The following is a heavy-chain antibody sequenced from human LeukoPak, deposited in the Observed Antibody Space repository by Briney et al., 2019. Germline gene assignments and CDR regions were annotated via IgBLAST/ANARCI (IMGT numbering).Heavy chain of an antibody. CDR3: ARPSSSSAEYFQH. D-gene: IGHD6-13*01. CDR1: GFTFGSYS. J-gene: IGHJ1*01. Sequence: GGSLRLSCAASGFTFGSYSMNWVRQAPGKGLEWVSSISSSSSYIYYADSVKGRFTISRDNAKNSLYLQMNSLRAEDTAVYYCARPSSSSAEYFQHWGQGTLVTVSS. CDR2: ISSSSSYI. V-gene: IGHV3-21*01.